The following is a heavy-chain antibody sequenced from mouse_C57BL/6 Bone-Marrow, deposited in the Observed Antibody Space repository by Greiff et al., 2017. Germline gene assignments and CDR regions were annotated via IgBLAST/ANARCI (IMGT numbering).Heavy chain of an antibody. CDR3: ANPPYYYGSSVFAY. J-gene: IGHJ3*01. V-gene: IGHV1-22*01. CDR2: INPNNGGT. CDR1: GYTFTDYN. D-gene: IGHD1-1*01. Sequence: EVQLQQSGPELVKPGASVKMSCKASGYTFTDYNMHWVKPSHGKSLEWIGYINPNNGGTSYNQKFKGKATLTVTKSSSPAYMELRSLTSEDSAVYYCANPPYYYGSSVFAYWGQGTLVTVSA.